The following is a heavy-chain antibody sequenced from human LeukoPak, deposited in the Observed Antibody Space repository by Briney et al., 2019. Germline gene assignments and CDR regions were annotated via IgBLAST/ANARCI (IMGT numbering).Heavy chain of an antibody. D-gene: IGHD3-22*01. J-gene: IGHJ4*02. V-gene: IGHV3-53*01. CDR2: IYAGGST. Sequence: GGSLRLSCAASGFIVSSNYLSWVRQAPGKGLEWVSSIYAGGSTYYADSVKGRFTISRDNAKNSLYLQMNSLRAEDTAVYYCARENTYYYDSSGYPGDFEQWGQGTLVTVSS. CDR1: GFIVSSNY. CDR3: ARENTYYYDSSGYPGDFEQ.